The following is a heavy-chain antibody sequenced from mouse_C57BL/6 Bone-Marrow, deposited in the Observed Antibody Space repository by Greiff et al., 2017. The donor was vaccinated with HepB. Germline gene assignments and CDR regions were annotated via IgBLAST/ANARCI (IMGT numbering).Heavy chain of an antibody. CDR3: ARLYYGSFYAMDY. D-gene: IGHD1-1*01. CDR2: INPYNGGT. Sequence: EVQLQQSGPVLVKPGASVKMSCKASGYTFTDYYMNWVKQSHGKSLEWIGVINPYNGGTSYNQKFKGKATLTVDKSSSTAYMELNSLTSEDSAVYYCARLYYGSFYAMDYWGQGTSVTVSS. CDR1: GYTFTDYY. V-gene: IGHV1-19*01. J-gene: IGHJ4*01.